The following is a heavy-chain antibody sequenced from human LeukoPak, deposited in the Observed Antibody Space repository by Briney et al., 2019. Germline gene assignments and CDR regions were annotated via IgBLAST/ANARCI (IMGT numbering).Heavy chain of an antibody. V-gene: IGHV1-69*05. D-gene: IGHD3-22*01. CDR2: IIPIFGTA. J-gene: IGHJ4*02. CDR1: GGTFSCYA. Sequence: SVKVSCKASGGTFSCYAISWVRQAPGQGLEWMGGIIPIFGTANYAQKFQGRVTITTDESTSTAYMELSSLRSEDTAVYYCARGYDYYDSSGPYGGHFDYWGQGTLVTVSS. CDR3: ARGYDYYDSSGPYGGHFDY.